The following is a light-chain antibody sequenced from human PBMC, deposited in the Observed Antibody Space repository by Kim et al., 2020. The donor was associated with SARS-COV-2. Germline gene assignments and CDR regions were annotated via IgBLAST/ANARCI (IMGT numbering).Light chain of an antibody. CDR3: QAWDSSTVV. CDR2: QDS. Sequence: ELTQPPSVSVSPGQTASITCSGDKLGDKYACWYQQKPGQSPVLVIYQDSKRPSGIPERFSGSNSGNTATLTISGTQAMDEADYYCQAWDSSTVVFGTGTKVTVL. V-gene: IGLV3-1*01. J-gene: IGLJ1*01. CDR1: KLGDKY.